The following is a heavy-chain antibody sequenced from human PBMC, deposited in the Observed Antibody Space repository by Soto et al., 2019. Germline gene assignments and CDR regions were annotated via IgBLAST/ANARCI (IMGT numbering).Heavy chain of an antibody. J-gene: IGHJ4*01. CDR1: GGSISSGGYS. Sequence: QLQLQESGSGLVKPSQTLSLTCAVSGGSISSGGYSWSWIRQPPGKGLEWIGYMYHSGSTYYYPSPNSRVTVSIDTSNTPFSLKLSSVSAADTAVYCSAGVPDYWGHRILVTVSS. D-gene: IGHD2-2*01. CDR3: AGVPDY. CDR2: MYHSGST. V-gene: IGHV4-30-2*01.